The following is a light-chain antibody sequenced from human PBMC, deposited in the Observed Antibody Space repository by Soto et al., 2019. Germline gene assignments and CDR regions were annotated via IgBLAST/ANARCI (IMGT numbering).Light chain of an antibody. V-gene: IGKV1-5*01. CDR3: QQYNTFWT. CDR1: QTISSW. CDR2: DVS. J-gene: IGKJ1*01. Sequence: DIQMTQSPSTLSGSVGDRVTITCRASQTISSWLAWYQQKPGKAPKLLIYDVSSLESGVPSRFTGSGSGTEFTLTISSLQPDDSATYYCQQYNTFWTFGQGTKVDIK.